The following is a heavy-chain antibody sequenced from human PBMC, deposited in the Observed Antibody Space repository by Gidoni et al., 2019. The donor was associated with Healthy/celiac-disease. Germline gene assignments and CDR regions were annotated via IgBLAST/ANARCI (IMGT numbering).Heavy chain of an antibody. CDR2: INPSGGST. CDR1: GYTFTSYY. D-gene: IGHD3-10*01. Sequence: QVQLVQSGAEVKKPGASVKVSCKASGYTFTSYYMHWVRQAPGQGLEWMGIINPSGGSTSYAQKFQGRVTMTRDTSTSTVYMELSSLRSEDTAVYYCARDRFLGRAHYYFDYWGQGTLVTVSS. J-gene: IGHJ4*02. CDR3: ARDRFLGRAHYYFDY. V-gene: IGHV1-46*01.